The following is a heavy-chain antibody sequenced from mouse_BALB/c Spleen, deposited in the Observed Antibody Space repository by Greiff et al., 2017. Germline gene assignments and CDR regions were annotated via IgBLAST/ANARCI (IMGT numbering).Heavy chain of an antibody. Sequence: QVQLKQSGAELAKPGASVKMSCKASGYTFTSYWMHWVKQRPGQGLEWIGYINPSTGYTEYNQKFKDKATLTADKSSSTAYMQLSSLTSEDSAVYYCARDGDYRSWFAYWGQGTLVTVSA. CDR3: ARDGDYRSWFAY. V-gene: IGHV1-7*01. CDR1: GYTFTSYW. CDR2: INPSTGYT. J-gene: IGHJ3*01. D-gene: IGHD2-14*01.